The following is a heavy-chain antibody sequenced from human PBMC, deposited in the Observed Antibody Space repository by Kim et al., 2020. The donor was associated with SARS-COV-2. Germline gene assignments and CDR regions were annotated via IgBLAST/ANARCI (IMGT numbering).Heavy chain of an antibody. J-gene: IGHJ4*02. Sequence: PFTISRDNAKNSLYLQMNSLRAEDTAVYYCARGVIRYDFWSGYYSTPFDYWGQGTLVTVSS. CDR3: ARGVIRYDFWSGYYSTPFDY. D-gene: IGHD3-3*01. V-gene: IGHV3-11*06.